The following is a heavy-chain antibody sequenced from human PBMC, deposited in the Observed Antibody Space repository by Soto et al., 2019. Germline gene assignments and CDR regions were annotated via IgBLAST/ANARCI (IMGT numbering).Heavy chain of an antibody. J-gene: IGHJ4*02. D-gene: IGHD7-27*01. V-gene: IGHV4-34*01. CDR2: IHPSGST. Sequence: PSETLSLTCAVYDESLSGYYYTWTRQPPGKGLEWIGEIHPSGSTHYNPSLKTRVTLSQDTSKNQFSLKLSSVTAADTAVYYCARNRWGFDYWGQGTLVTVSS. CDR1: DESLSGYY. CDR3: ARNRWGFDY.